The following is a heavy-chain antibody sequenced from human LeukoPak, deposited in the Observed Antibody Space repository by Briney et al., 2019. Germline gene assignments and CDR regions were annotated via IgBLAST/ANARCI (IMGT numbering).Heavy chain of an antibody. CDR1: GGSFSGYY. V-gene: IGHV4-34*01. J-gene: IGHJ6*03. CDR3: ARGLGYYYYMDV. CDR2: INHSGST. D-gene: IGHD7-27*01. Sequence: KPSETLSLTCAVYGGSFSGYYWSWIRQPPGKGLEWIGEINHSGSTNYNPSLKSRVTISVDTSKNQFSLKLSPVTAADTAVYYCARGLGYYYYMDVWGKGTTVTVSS.